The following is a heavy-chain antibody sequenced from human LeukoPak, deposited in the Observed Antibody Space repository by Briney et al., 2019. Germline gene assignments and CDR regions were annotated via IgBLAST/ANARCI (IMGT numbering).Heavy chain of an antibody. CDR3: AKSNYYDSSGPVRFDY. CDR1: GFTFSSYG. Sequence: PGGSLRLSCAASGFTFSSYGMHWVRQAPGKGLEWVAVISYDGSNKYYADSVKGRFTISRDNSKNTLYLQMNSLRAEDTAVYYCAKSNYYDSSGPVRFDYWGQGTLVTVSS. V-gene: IGHV3-30*18. D-gene: IGHD3-22*01. J-gene: IGHJ4*02. CDR2: ISYDGSNK.